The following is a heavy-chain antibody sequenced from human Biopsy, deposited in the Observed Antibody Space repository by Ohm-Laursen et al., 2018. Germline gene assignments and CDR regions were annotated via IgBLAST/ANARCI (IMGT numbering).Heavy chain of an antibody. Sequence: ASVKVSCKVSGYTLTELSMHWVRQVPGKGLEWMGGFAPENGKTVYAQSFQARVSLTEDTSTDTAYMELRSLRSEDTAVYYCAADINVWNVNYWGQGTQVTVSS. D-gene: IGHD1-1*01. V-gene: IGHV1-24*01. CDR2: FAPENGKT. CDR3: AADINVWNVNY. J-gene: IGHJ4*02. CDR1: GYTLTELS.